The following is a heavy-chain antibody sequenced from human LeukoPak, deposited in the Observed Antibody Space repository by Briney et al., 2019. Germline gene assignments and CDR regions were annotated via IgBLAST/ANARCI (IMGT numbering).Heavy chain of an antibody. Sequence: GGSLRLSCAASGLTLSSYAMSWVRRPPGKGLECVSDIRGSGGSTYYADYVKGRFTISRDNSKNTLYLQMDSLRAEDTAVYYCAKRGGNTAITRHFDYWGQGTLVTVSS. D-gene: IGHD2-15*01. V-gene: IGHV3-23*01. CDR3: AKRGGNTAITRHFDY. CDR2: IRGSGGST. J-gene: IGHJ4*02. CDR1: GLTLSSYA.